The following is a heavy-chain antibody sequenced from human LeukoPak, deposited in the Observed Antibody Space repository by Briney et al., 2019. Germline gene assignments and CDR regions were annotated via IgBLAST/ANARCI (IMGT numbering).Heavy chain of an antibody. D-gene: IGHD6-13*01. CDR1: GFTFSSYG. J-gene: IGHJ4*02. CDR3: AKRMGPSIAAADLDY. Sequence: GGSLRLSCAASGFTFSSYGMHWVRQAPGKGLEWVAVISYDGSNKYYADSVKGRFTISRDNSKNTLYLQMNSLRTEDTAVYYCAKRMGPSIAAADLDYWGQGTLVTVSS. V-gene: IGHV3-30*18. CDR2: ISYDGSNK.